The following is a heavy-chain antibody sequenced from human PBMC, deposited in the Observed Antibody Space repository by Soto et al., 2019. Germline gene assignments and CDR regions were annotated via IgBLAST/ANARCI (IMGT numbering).Heavy chain of an antibody. J-gene: IGHJ4*02. CDR3: ARRGRGYCSSTSCHFDY. Sequence: EVQLVQSGAEVKKPGESLKISCEGSGYSFPSYWIAWVRQMPGKGLEWMGIIYPGDSDTRYSPSFQGQVTISADKSISTAYLQWSSLKASDTAMYYCARRGRGYCSSTSCHFDYWGQGTLVTVSS. CDR1: GYSFPSYW. V-gene: IGHV5-51*03. CDR2: IYPGDSDT. D-gene: IGHD2-2*01.